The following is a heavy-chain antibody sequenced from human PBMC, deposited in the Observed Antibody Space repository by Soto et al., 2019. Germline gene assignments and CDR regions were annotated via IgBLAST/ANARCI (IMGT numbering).Heavy chain of an antibody. V-gene: IGHV4-31*03. Sequence: SATLSLTCTVSGGSISSGGYYWSWIRQHPGKGLEWIGYIYYSGSTYYNPSLKSRVTISVDTSKNQFSLKLSSVTAADTAVYYCARVWSSSWTYNWFDPWGQGTLVTVSS. J-gene: IGHJ5*02. CDR1: GGSISSGGYY. CDR2: IYYSGST. D-gene: IGHD6-13*01. CDR3: ARVWSSSWTYNWFDP.